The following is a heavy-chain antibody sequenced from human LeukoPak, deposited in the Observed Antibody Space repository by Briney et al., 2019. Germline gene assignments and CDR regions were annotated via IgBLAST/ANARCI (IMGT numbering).Heavy chain of an antibody. CDR3: AKDPAHCSSTSCGY. V-gene: IGHV3-23*01. J-gene: IGHJ4*02. CDR2: ISGSGGST. D-gene: IGHD2-2*01. Sequence: GGSLRLSCAASGFTFSSYAMSRVRQAPGKGLEWVSAISGSGGSTYYADSVKGRFTISRDNSKNTLYLQMNSLRAEDTAVYYCAKDPAHCSSTSCGYWGQGTLLTVSS. CDR1: GFTFSSYA.